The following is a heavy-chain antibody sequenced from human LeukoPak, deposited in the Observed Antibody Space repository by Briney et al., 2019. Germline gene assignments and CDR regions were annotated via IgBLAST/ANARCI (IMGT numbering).Heavy chain of an antibody. J-gene: IGHJ4*02. CDR3: ATGIESSGIYYTSFDY. CDR1: GVNFNSYA. D-gene: IGHD1-26*01. V-gene: IGHV3-23*01. Sequence: GGSLTLSCAASGVNFNSYALSCVRHAPGKGLESVSGSSGSGGATKYAESVEGRFTISRDNAKNTLFLQMSSLRAEDTAIYYCATGIESSGIYYTSFDYWGQGTLVTVSS. CDR2: SSGSGGAT.